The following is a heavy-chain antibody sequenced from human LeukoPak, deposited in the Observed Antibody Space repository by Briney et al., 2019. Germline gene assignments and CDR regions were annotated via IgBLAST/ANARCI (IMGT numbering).Heavy chain of an antibody. J-gene: IGHJ3*02. CDR2: IFITGTT. Sequence: SETLSLPCTLTGDSINGYYWRWVRQSAGKGLEWLGRIFITGTTTHNPSLKSRVPISVDKPRNQFSLKLNPVTGPGPGGYLFARAPAGNSFDIWGQGTVVIVSS. D-gene: IGHD2/OR15-2a*01. CDR3: ARAPAGNSFDI. V-gene: IGHV4-4*07. CDR1: GDSINGYY.